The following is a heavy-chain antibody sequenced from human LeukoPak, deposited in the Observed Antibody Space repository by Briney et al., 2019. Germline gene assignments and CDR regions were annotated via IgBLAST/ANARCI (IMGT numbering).Heavy chain of an antibody. CDR3: ARSIVGATSPYYYYMDV. D-gene: IGHD1-26*01. Sequence: SETLSLTCTVSGGSISSSSYYWGWIRQPPGKRLEWIGSIYYSGSTYYNPSLKSRVTISVDTSKNQFSLKLSSVTAADTAVYYCARSIVGATSPYYYYMDVWGKGTTVTVSS. CDR2: IYYSGST. J-gene: IGHJ6*03. V-gene: IGHV4-39*07. CDR1: GGSISSSSYY.